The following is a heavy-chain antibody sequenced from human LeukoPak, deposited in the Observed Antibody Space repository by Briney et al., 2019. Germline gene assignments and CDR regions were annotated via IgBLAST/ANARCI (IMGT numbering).Heavy chain of an antibody. CDR2: IYTSGST. CDR1: GFTFSNAW. CDR3: ARANYYDSSGPHLFDY. J-gene: IGHJ4*02. V-gene: IGHV4-4*07. D-gene: IGHD3-22*01. Sequence: GSLRLSCAASGFTFSNAWMSWIRQPAGKGLEWIGRIYTSGSTNYNPSLKSRVTMSVDTSKNQFSLKLSSVTAADTAVYYCARANYYDSSGPHLFDYWGQGTLVTVSS.